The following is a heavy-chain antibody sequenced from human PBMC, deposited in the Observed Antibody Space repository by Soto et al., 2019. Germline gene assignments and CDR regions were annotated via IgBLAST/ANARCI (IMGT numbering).Heavy chain of an antibody. V-gene: IGHV1-2*02. CDR3: AREKDHDILTVYTSAGGLDY. CDR2: INPNTGGT. Sequence: QVQLVQSGAEVKKPGASVKVSCKASGYSFTCYFIHWVRQAPGQGLEWKGWINPNTGGTKYAQELQCRVTMTRDTAITTAYMELSSLRSDYTAVYFCAREKDHDILTVYTSAGGLDYWGQGTQVSVSS. D-gene: IGHD3-9*01. J-gene: IGHJ4*02. CDR1: GYSFTCYF.